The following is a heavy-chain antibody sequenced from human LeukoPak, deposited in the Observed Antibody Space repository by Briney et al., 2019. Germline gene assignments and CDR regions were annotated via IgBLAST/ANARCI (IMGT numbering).Heavy chain of an antibody. V-gene: IGHV4-34*01. Sequence: SETLSLTCAVYGGSFSGYYWSWIRQPPGKGLEWIGEINHSGSTNYNPSLKSRVTISVDTSKNQFSLKLSSVTAADTAVYYCARMGYSGSYYKGRPDAFDIWGQGTMVTVSS. D-gene: IGHD1-26*01. CDR2: INHSGST. CDR3: ARMGYSGSYYKGRPDAFDI. CDR1: GGSFSGYY. J-gene: IGHJ3*02.